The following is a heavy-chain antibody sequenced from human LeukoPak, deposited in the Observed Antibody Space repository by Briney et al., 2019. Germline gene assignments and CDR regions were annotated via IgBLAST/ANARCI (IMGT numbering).Heavy chain of an antibody. J-gene: IGHJ4*02. Sequence: SETLSLTCTVSGDSIRSYHWSWIRQPAGEGLEWIGRIYSGSTNYKPSLKSRLAMSVDTSKNQFSLKVSSVTAADTAVYYCARGDGNYFDYWGQGTLVTVSS. CDR2: IYSGST. V-gene: IGHV4-4*07. CDR1: GDSIRSYH. CDR3: ARGDGNYFDY. D-gene: IGHD2/OR15-2a*01.